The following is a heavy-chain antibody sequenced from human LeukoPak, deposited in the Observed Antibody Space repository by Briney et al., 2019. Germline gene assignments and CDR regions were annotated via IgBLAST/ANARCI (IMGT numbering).Heavy chain of an antibody. CDR3: ARSRGVDTAMVRLGDFDY. CDR2: ISAYYGNT. V-gene: IGHV1-18*01. D-gene: IGHD5-18*01. J-gene: IGHJ4*02. Sequence: ASVKVTCKASGYTFTSYGISWVRQAPGQGLEWMGWISAYYGNTNYGRKLQGRVTMTAGTSTSRAYMELRSRRSDDTAVYDCARSRGVDTAMVRLGDFDYWGQGTLVTVSS. CDR1: GYTFTSYG.